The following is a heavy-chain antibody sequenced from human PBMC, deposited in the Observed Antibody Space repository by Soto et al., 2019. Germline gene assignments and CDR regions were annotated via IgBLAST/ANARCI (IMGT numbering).Heavy chain of an antibody. CDR1: GGTFSSYA. D-gene: IGHD3-22*01. Sequence: QVQLVQSGAEVKKPGSSVKVSCKASGGTFSSYAISWVQQAPGQGLEWMGGIIPIFGTANYAQKFQGRVTITADESTSTSYMELSSLRSEDTAVYYCAGNTYYYDSSGYEYFDYWGQGTLVTVSS. CDR3: AGNTYYYDSSGYEYFDY. J-gene: IGHJ4*02. CDR2: IIPIFGTA. V-gene: IGHV1-69*01.